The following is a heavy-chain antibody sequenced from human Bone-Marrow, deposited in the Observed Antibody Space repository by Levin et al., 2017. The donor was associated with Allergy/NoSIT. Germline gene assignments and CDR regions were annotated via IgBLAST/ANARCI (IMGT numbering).Heavy chain of an antibody. V-gene: IGHV3-7*01. CDR1: GFTFSSYW. Sequence: GGSLRLSCAASGFTFSSYWMTWVRQAPGKGLEWVANIKQDGGEKYYVDSVKGRFTISRDNAKNSLYLQMNSLRAKDTALYYCARDYRSQGGGRTFDYWGQGTLVTVSS. D-gene: IGHD2-15*01. CDR3: ARDYRSQGGGRTFDY. CDR2: IKQDGGEK. J-gene: IGHJ4*02.